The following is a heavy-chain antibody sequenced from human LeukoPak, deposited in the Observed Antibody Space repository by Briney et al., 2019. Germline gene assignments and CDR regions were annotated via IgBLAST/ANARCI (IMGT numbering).Heavy chain of an antibody. Sequence: AGGSLRLSCAASGLTVSSKYMSWVRQAPGKGLEWVSVICSDGSTYFGDSVRGRFTISRDNSKNTLYLQMNSLRVEDTAVYYCARESQWLSQRGDYWGQGTLVTVSS. CDR3: ARESQWLSQRGDY. J-gene: IGHJ4*02. CDR2: ICSDGST. D-gene: IGHD6-19*01. V-gene: IGHV3-66*01. CDR1: GLTVSSKY.